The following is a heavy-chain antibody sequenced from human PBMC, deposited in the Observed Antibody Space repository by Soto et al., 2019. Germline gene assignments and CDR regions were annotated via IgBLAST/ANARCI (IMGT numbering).Heavy chain of an antibody. J-gene: IGHJ6*03. CDR1: GDSISSGDYY. Sequence: PSETLSLTCAVSGDSISSGDYYWSWIRQPPGKGLEWIGYIYYSGNTYYNPSLKSRVTISVDTSKKQISLRLSSVTAADTAVYYCARISVASRYMDVWGKGSTVTVSS. CDR2: IYYSGNT. CDR3: ARISVASRYMDV. D-gene: IGHD5-12*01. V-gene: IGHV4-30-4*01.